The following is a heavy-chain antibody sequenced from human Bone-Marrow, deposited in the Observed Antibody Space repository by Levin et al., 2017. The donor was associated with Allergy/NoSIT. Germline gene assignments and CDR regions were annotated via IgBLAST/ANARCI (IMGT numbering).Heavy chain of an antibody. CDR1: GFTFSDYY. Sequence: GGSLRLSCAASGFTFSDYYMSWIRQAPGKGLEWVSYISSSGSTIYYADSVKGRFTISRDNAKNSLYLQMNSLRAEDTAVYYCARVAVPSRLPRGGPGYYFDYWGQGTLVTVSS. J-gene: IGHJ4*02. CDR2: ISSSGSTI. CDR3: ARVAVPSRLPRGGPGYYFDY. D-gene: IGHD3-10*01. V-gene: IGHV3-11*01.